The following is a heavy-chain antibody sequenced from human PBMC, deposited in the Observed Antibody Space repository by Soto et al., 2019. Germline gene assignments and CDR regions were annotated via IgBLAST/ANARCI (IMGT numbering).Heavy chain of an antibody. Sequence: GVSLRLSCAASGFTFSSYSMNWVRQAPGKGLEWVSSISSSSSYIYYADSVKGRFTISRDNAKNSLYLQMNSLRAEDTAVYYCAAHVVVVAATRGWFDPWAQGTLVTVSS. CDR3: AAHVVVVAATRGWFDP. J-gene: IGHJ5*02. D-gene: IGHD2-15*01. CDR2: ISSSSSYI. CDR1: GFTFSSYS. V-gene: IGHV3-21*01.